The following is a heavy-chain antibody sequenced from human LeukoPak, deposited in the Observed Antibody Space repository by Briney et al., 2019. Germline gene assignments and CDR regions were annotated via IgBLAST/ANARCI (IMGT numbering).Heavy chain of an antibody. D-gene: IGHD1-26*01. Sequence: PGGSLRLSCAASGFTVSSNYMSWVRQAPGKGLEWVSVIYSGGSTYYADSVKGRLTISRDNSKNTLYLQMNSLRAEDTAVYYCARDLRVGARFDYWGQGTLVTVSS. V-gene: IGHV3-66*01. CDR3: ARDLRVGARFDY. CDR2: IYSGGST. CDR1: GFTVSSNY. J-gene: IGHJ4*02.